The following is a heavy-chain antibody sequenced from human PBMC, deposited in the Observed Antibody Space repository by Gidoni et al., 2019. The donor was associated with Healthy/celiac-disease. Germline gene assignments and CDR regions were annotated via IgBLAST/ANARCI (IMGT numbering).Heavy chain of an antibody. CDR2: IIPIFGTA. D-gene: IGHD3-10*01. CDR3: ASSHYGSGSYGMSDY. Sequence: QVQLVQSGAEVKKPGSSVKVSCQASGGTFSSYAISWVRQAPGQGLEWMGGIIPIFGTANYAQKFEGRVKITADESTSTAYMELSSLRSEDTAVYYCASSHYGSGSYGMSDYWGQGTLVTVSS. J-gene: IGHJ4*02. V-gene: IGHV1-69*01. CDR1: GGTFSSYA.